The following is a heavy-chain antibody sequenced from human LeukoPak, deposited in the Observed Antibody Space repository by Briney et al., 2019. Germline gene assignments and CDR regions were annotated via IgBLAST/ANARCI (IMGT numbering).Heavy chain of an antibody. Sequence: ASVKVSCKASGGTFSSYAISWVRQAPGQGLEWMGGIIPIFGTTNYAQNFQGRVTITADQSTSTAYMELSSLRSEDTAVYYCARVADVVVAAIELWYFDLWGRGTLVTVSS. D-gene: IGHD2-21*02. CDR2: IIPIFGTT. CDR3: ARVADVVVAAIELWYFDL. V-gene: IGHV1-69*01. CDR1: GGTFSSYA. J-gene: IGHJ2*01.